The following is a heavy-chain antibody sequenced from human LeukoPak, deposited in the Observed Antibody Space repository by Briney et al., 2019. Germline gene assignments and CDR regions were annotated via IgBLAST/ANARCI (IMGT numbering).Heavy chain of an antibody. J-gene: IGHJ4*02. Sequence: PGGSLRLSCAASGFTFSSYAMSWVRQAPGKGLEWVSAISGSGGSTYYADSVKGQFTISRDNSKNTLYLQMNSLRAEDTAVYYCALAPQYQLLSEGHYFDYWGQGTLVTVSS. V-gene: IGHV3-23*01. D-gene: IGHD2-2*01. CDR3: ALAPQYQLLSEGHYFDY. CDR1: GFTFSSYA. CDR2: ISGSGGST.